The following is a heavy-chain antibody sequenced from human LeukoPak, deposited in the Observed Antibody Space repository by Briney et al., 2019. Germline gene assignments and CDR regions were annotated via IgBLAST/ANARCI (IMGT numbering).Heavy chain of an antibody. CDR3: AKDLWERTITMPPYYFDY. V-gene: IGHV4-59*01. J-gene: IGHJ4*02. Sequence: SETLSLTCTVSRGSISGYSWSWIRQSPGGGLEWIGYIYYSGDTAYNPSLRSRVTLSVDTSKNQFSLQLRSVTTADTAVYYCAKDLWERTITMPPYYFDYWGQGTLVTVSS. D-gene: IGHD3-10*01. CDR2: IYYSGDT. CDR1: RGSISGYS.